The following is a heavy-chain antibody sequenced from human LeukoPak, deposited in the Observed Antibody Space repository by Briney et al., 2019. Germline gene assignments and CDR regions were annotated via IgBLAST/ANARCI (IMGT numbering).Heavy chain of an antibody. CDR2: INHSGST. D-gene: IGHD6-19*01. Sequence: SETLSLTCAVYGGSFSGYYWSWIRQPPGKGLEWIGEINHSGSTNYNPSLKSRVTISVDTSKNQFSLKLSSVTAADTAVYYCARDAVTGYSSGWYKPFPFDYWGQGSLVTVSS. CDR3: ARDAVTGYSSGWYKPFPFDY. CDR1: GGSFSGYY. J-gene: IGHJ4*02. V-gene: IGHV4-34*01.